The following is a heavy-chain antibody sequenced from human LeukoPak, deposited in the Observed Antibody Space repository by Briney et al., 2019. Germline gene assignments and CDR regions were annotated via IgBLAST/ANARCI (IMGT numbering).Heavy chain of an antibody. CDR2: INHSGST. J-gene: IGHJ5*02. CDR1: GGSFSGYY. D-gene: IGHD2-2*01. V-gene: IGHV4-34*01. Sequence: SETLSLTCAVYGGSFSGYYWSRIRQPPGKGLEWIGEINHSGSTNYNPSLKSRVTISVDTSKNQFSLKLSSVTAADTAVYYCARGRGARRDIVVVPAARNWFDPWGQGTLVTVSS. CDR3: ARGRGARRDIVVVPAARNWFDP.